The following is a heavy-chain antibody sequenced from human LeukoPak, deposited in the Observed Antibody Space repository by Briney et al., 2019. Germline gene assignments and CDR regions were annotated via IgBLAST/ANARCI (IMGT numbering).Heavy chain of an antibody. D-gene: IGHD1-14*01. J-gene: IGHJ6*03. V-gene: IGHV3-11*01. Sequence: GGSLRLSCAASGFTFSDYYMSWIRQAPGKGLEWVSYISSSGSTIYYADSVKGRFTISRDNAKNSLYLQMNSLRDEDTAMYYCARDVYGDYYMDVWGKGTTVTISS. CDR2: ISSSGSTI. CDR1: GFTFSDYY. CDR3: ARDVYGDYYMDV.